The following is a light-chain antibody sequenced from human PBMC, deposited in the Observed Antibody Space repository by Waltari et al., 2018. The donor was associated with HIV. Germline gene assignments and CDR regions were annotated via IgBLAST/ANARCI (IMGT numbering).Light chain of an antibody. V-gene: IGLV2-23*02. CDR2: DVS. CDR3: CSYAGSNTFNYV. CDR1: SSAVCGYNY. Sequence: QSALPQPASVSGSPGQSITISCTGPSSAVCGYNYFSWFQQHPGKAPKLMIYDVSKRPSGVANRFSGSKSGNTASLTISGLQAEDEADYYCCSYAGSNTFNYVFGTGTKVTVL. J-gene: IGLJ1*01.